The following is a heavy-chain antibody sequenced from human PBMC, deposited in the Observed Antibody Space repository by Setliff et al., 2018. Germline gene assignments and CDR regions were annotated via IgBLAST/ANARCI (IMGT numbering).Heavy chain of an antibody. J-gene: IGHJ6*03. CDR2: INTNTGNP. Sequence: ASVKVSCKASGYTFSSYAMGWMRQAPGQRLEWMGWINTNTGNPSYAQDFTGRLVFSFDTSVSTAYLQISSLKAEDSAVYYCARASRFGTTVWKGDYYMDVWGKGTTVTVSS. CDR1: GYTFSSYA. CDR3: ARASRFGTTVWKGDYYMDV. V-gene: IGHV7-4-1*02. D-gene: IGHD4-4*01.